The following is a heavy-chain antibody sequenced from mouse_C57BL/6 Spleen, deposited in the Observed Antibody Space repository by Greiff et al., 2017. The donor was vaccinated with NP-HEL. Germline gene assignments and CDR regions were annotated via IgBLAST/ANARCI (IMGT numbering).Heavy chain of an antibody. CDR2: IWSGGST. CDR3: ARNWKTWFAY. CDR1: GFSLTSYG. V-gene: IGHV2-2*01. J-gene: IGHJ3*01. Sequence: QVQLQQSGPGLVQPSQSLSITCTVSGFSLTSYGVHWVRQSPGKGLEWLGVIWSGGSTDYNAAFISRLSISKDNSKSQVFFKMNSLQADETAIYYCARNWKTWFAYWGQGTLVTVSA.